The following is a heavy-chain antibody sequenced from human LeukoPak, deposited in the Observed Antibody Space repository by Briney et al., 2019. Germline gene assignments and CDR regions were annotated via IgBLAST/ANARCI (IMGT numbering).Heavy chain of an antibody. D-gene: IGHD4-23*01. J-gene: IGHJ4*02. CDR1: AYAITSSC. CDR3: ARNGNTTGVCSTFDY. Sequence: GESLKISCQGSAYAITSSCISGSRQMPGKGLEWMGRIDPSDTYTNYSPSFQGHVTISSDKSVSTAYLHWSSLKASDTAMYYCARNGNTTGVCSTFDYWGQGTLVTVSS. V-gene: IGHV5-10-1*01. CDR2: IDPSDTYT.